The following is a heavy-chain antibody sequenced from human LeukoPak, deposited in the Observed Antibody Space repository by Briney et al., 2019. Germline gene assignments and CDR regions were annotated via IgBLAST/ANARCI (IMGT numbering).Heavy chain of an antibody. D-gene: IGHD3-9*01. CDR1: GFTFSRYS. V-gene: IGHV3-33*01. CDR3: ARDRLHYDSLTGYPAD. J-gene: IGHJ4*02. CDR2: IWYDGSHK. Sequence: GGSLGLSCAASGFTFSRYSMHWVRQAPGKGLEWVAVIWYDGSHKYYADSVKGRFTISRDNSENTLYLQMNSLRAEDTAVYYCARDRLHYDSLTGYPADWGQGTLVTVSS.